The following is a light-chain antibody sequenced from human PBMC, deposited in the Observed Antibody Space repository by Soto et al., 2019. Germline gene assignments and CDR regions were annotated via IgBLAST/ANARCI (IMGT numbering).Light chain of an antibody. CDR3: SSYTSTTLSA. CDR1: SSDVGGYDY. CDR2: DVS. J-gene: IGLJ1*01. V-gene: IGLV2-14*03. Sequence: QSALSQPASVSGSPGQSITISCTGTSSDVGGYDYVSWYQHHPGKAPKLMIYDVSNRPSGVSNRFSGSKSGNPASLTISSLQAENEPDYYCSSYTSTTLSAFGPGPKVPVL.